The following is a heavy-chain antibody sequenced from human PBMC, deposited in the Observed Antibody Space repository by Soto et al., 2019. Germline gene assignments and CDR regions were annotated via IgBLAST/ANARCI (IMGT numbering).Heavy chain of an antibody. V-gene: IGHV1-2*02. D-gene: IGHD3-3*01. CDR3: WEGGGVGVAGSAAFDM. CDR1: GYPVTAYY. CDR2: INPATGAA. Sequence: QLHLVQSGAVVKKPGASVTVSCSASGYPVTAYYMHWVRQAPGRGLEWMGGINPATGAAKYTQTFPGRGTKNREPATDTGFLELGGPASWDQAGLYWWEGGGVGVAGSAAFDMWGQGTLVTVSS. J-gene: IGHJ3*02.